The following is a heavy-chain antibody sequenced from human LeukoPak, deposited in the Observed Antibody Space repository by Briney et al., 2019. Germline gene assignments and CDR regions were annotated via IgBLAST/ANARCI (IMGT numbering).Heavy chain of an antibody. CDR1: GFNFEFHG. J-gene: IGHJ6*03. Sequence: GGSLRLSCVASGFNFEFHGMSWVRQAPGKGLEWVSAISGSGDTTYYGDSVKGRFTVFRDNSKNTVYMQMNSLRADDTAVYYCAKSVGGSWYVESRYYYYYMDVWGKGTTVTVSS. V-gene: IGHV3-23*01. CDR3: AKSVGGSWYVESRYYYYYMDV. D-gene: IGHD6-13*01. CDR2: ISGSGDTT.